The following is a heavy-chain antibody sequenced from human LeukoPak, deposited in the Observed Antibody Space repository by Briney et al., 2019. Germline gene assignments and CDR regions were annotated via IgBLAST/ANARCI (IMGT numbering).Heavy chain of an antibody. V-gene: IGHV3-15*01. CDR2: IKRKSDGGTT. CDR3: TTDRVNERHSGGYYYGMDV. CDR1: GFTFSNAW. Sequence: GGSLRLSCAASGFTFSNAWMSWVRQAPGKGLEWVGRIKRKSDGGTTDYAVTVKGRFTISRDDSKNTLYLQMNSLKTEDTAVYYWTTDRVNERHSGGYYYGMDVWGQGTTVTVPS. J-gene: IGHJ6*02. D-gene: IGHD6-19*01.